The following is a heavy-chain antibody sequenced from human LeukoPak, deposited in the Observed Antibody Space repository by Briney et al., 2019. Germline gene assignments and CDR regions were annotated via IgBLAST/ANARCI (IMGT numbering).Heavy chain of an antibody. V-gene: IGHV3-30*02. Sequence: GGSLRLSCAASGFTFSSYGMHWGRQAPGKGLEWGAFIRYDGSNKYYAESVKCRVTISRDNSKNTLYLQMNSLRAEDTAVYYCAKPDYWGQGTLVTVSS. J-gene: IGHJ4*02. CDR2: IRYDGSNK. CDR1: GFTFSSYG. CDR3: AKPDY.